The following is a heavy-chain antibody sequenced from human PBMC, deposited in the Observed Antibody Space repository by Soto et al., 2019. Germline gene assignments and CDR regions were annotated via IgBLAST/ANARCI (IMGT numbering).Heavy chain of an antibody. V-gene: IGHV3-33*01. CDR2: IWYDGSNK. CDR3: ARDFDYYGSGSGSYYYYYGMDV. CDR1: GFTFSSYG. J-gene: IGHJ6*02. Sequence: GGSLRLSCAASGFTFSSYGMHWVRQAPGKGLEWVAVIWYDGSNKYYADSVKGRFTISRDNSKNTLYLQMNSLRAEDTAVYYCARDFDYYGSGSGSYYYYYGMDVWGQGTTVTVSS. D-gene: IGHD3-10*01.